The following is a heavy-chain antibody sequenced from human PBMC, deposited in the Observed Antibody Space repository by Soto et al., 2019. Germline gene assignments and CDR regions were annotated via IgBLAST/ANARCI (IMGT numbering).Heavy chain of an antibody. CDR3: ARSGHTFVGAV. Sequence: SETLSLTCAVYGGSFSGYYWSWIRQSPGKGLEXXVXXLXXXXXEXXPSLKSRITISWDTSKNQFSLNLRSVTAGDTAMYYCARSGHTFVGAVWGQGILVTVPS. CDR1: GGSFSGYY. V-gene: IGHV4-34*10. D-gene: IGHD1-26*01. CDR2: XLXXXXX. J-gene: IGHJ4*02.